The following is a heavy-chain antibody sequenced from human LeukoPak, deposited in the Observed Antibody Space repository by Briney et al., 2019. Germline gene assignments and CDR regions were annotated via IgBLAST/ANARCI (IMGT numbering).Heavy chain of an antibody. V-gene: IGHV3-23*01. Sequence: GGSLRLSCAASGFTFSSYAMSWVRQAPGKGLEWVSAISGSGGSTYYADSVKGRFTISRDNSKNTLYLQMNSLRAEDTAVYYCAKDKDCSGGSCYIAGALDIWGQGTMVTVSS. CDR1: GFTFSSYA. CDR3: AKDKDCSGGSCYIAGALDI. J-gene: IGHJ3*02. CDR2: ISGSGGST. D-gene: IGHD2-15*01.